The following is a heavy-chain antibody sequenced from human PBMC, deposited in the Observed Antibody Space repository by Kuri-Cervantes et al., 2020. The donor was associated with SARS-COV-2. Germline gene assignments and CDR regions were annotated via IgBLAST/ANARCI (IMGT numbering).Heavy chain of an antibody. D-gene: IGHD3-22*01. J-gene: IGHJ4*02. CDR2: INQSGGT. CDR1: SGAFRNYY. V-gene: IGHV4-34*01. CDR3: ARRGLDYDSSGYYGVFDY. Sequence: SQTLSLTCAVNSGAFRNYYWTWIRQPPGKGLEWIGEINQSGGTNYNPSLKSRVTISVDTSKNQFSLKLSSVTAADTAVYYCARRGLDYDSSGYYGVFDYWGQGTLVTVSS.